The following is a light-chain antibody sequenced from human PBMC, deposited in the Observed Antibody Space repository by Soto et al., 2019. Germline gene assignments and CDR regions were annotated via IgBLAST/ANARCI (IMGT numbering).Light chain of an antibody. CDR2: EDN. V-gene: IGLV1-51*02. CDR1: SSNIGNNY. J-gene: IGLJ1*01. Sequence: QSVLTQPPSVSAAPGQKVTISCSGTSSNIGNNYVSWYQHFPGTAPKLLIYEDNKRPSEIPDRFSGSKSGTSATLGITGLQTGDEADYYCGTWDSSLSIYVFATGTKVTVL. CDR3: GTWDSSLSIYV.